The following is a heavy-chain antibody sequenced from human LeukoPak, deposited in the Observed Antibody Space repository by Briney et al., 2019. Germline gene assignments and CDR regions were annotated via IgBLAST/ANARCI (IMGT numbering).Heavy chain of an antibody. CDR1: GGSISSGSYY. Sequence: SETLSLTCTVSGGSISSGSYYWSWTRQPAGKGLEWIGRIYTSGSTNYNPSLKSRVTISVDTSKNQFSLKLSSVTAADTAVYYCASLIAAAGLGFDPWGQGTLVTVSS. J-gene: IGHJ5*02. D-gene: IGHD6-13*01. V-gene: IGHV4-61*02. CDR3: ASLIAAAGLGFDP. CDR2: IYTSGST.